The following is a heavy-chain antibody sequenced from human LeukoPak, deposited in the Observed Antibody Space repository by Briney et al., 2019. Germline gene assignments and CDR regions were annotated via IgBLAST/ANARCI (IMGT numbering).Heavy chain of an antibody. V-gene: IGHV3-30*02. CDR3: AKGTAGIGVAGTFGYLDY. CDR1: GFTFSNAW. D-gene: IGHD6-19*01. J-gene: IGHJ4*02. Sequence: GGSLRLSCAASGFTFSNAWMSWVRQAPGKGLEWVASIRFDGSNEKYADSVKGRFTISRDNPKNTLYVQMNSLSAEDTALYYCAKGTAGIGVAGTFGYLDYWGQGTLVAVSS. CDR2: IRFDGSNE.